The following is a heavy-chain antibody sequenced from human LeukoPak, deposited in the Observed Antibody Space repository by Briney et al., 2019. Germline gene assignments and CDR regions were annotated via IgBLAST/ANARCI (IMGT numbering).Heavy chain of an antibody. CDR3: AKSRLRFLEWFDY. Sequence: GGSLRLSCAASGSTFSSYGMHWVRQAPGKGLEWVAFIRYDGSNKYYADSVKGRFTISRDNSKNTLYLQMNSLRAEDTAVYYCAKSRLRFLEWFDYWGQGTLVTVSS. D-gene: IGHD3-3*01. J-gene: IGHJ4*02. V-gene: IGHV3-30*02. CDR1: GSTFSSYG. CDR2: IRYDGSNK.